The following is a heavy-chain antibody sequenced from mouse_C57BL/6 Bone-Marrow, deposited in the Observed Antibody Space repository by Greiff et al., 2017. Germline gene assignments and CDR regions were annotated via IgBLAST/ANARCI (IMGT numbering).Heavy chain of an antibody. D-gene: IGHD1-1*01. CDR3: ASGSPPSTGVATGGVYYYAMDY. V-gene: IGHV2-9-1*01. J-gene: IGHJ4*01. CDR2: IWTGGGT. Sequence: VMLVESGPGLVAPSQSLSITCTVSGFSLTRYAIRWVRQPPGKGLEWLGLIWTGGGTNYNSAPKSRLSLSKDNSKSHVFLKMNSLHTDDTARYYCASGSPPSTGVATGGVYYYAMDYWGQGTSVTVSS. CDR1: GFSLTRYA.